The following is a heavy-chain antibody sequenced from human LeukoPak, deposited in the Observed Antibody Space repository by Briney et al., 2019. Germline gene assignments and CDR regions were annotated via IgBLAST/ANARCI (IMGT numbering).Heavy chain of an antibody. CDR2: ISGSGGST. D-gene: IGHD3-22*01. V-gene: IGHV3-23*01. CDR3: AKFSDSTGYYPGYFDY. J-gene: IGHJ4*02. Sequence: GGSLRLSCAASGFTFSSYAMSWVRQAPGKGLEWVSAISGSGGSTYYADSVKGRFSISRDNSKNTLYLQMNSLRAEDMAVYYCAKFSDSTGYYPGYFDYWGQGTLVTVSS. CDR1: GFTFSSYA.